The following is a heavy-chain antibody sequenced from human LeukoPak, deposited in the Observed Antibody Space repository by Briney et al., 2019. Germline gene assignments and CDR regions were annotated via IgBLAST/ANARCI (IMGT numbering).Heavy chain of an antibody. CDR2: IFYSGDT. Sequence: SETLSLTCTVSGGSISGSAYYWGWVRQPPGKGLEWIGSIFYSGDTLYNPSLKSRVTISVDTSKTQFSLNLSSVTAADTAVYYCARQSEVNWGGHWYFDSWGQGTLVTVSS. D-gene: IGHD2-21*01. CDR1: GGSISGSAYY. CDR3: ARQSEVNWGGHWYFDS. J-gene: IGHJ4*02. V-gene: IGHV4-39*01.